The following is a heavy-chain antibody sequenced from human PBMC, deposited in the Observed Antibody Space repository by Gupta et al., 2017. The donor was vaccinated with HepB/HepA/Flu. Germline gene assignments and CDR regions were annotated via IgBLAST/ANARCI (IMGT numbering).Heavy chain of an antibody. Sequence: QVTLKESGPALVIPTQTLTLTCTVSGFSLGTSGVRVSWIRQPPGKALEWLARIDWDDDKFYSTSLRPRLTIYRDTFKNQVVLAMTNMDPLDTGTYYCARASYSGYDLDLWGQGTRVTVS. CDR1: GFSLGTSGVR. CDR3: ARASYSGYDLDL. CDR2: IDWDDDK. V-gene: IGHV2-70*04. J-gene: IGHJ5*02. D-gene: IGHD5-12*01.